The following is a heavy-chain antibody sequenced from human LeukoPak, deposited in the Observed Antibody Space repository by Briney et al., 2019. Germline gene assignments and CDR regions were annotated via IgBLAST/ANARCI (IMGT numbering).Heavy chain of an antibody. CDR2: IREDGRTT. CDR3: AKTRRSGTEYGDFDH. J-gene: IGHJ4*02. Sequence: PGGSLRLSCAASGFTFEDYSLHWLRQAQGKGLEWVSLIREDGRTTYYANSVKGRFAVSRDNSKKSLYLQMGSLRTEDTALYYCAKTRRSGTEYGDFDHWGQGTLVTVSS. D-gene: IGHD1-26*01. V-gene: IGHV3-43*02. CDR1: GFTFEDYS.